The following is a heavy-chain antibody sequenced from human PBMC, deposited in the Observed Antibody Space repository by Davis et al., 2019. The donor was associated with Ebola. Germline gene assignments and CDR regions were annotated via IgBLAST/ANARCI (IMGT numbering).Heavy chain of an antibody. J-gene: IGHJ4*02. CDR1: GFIFSTYS. V-gene: IGHV3-48*02. D-gene: IGHD6-19*01. CDR2: ISGSSIIGTSR. CDR3: TGDTTVAGTGFDS. Sequence: PGGSLRLSCAASGFIFSTYSMNWVRQAPGKGLEWISYISGSSIIGTSRHYADSVKGRFTISRDNAKNSLYLQMDSLRDEDTAVYFCTGDTTVAGTGFDSWGQGTLVTVSS.